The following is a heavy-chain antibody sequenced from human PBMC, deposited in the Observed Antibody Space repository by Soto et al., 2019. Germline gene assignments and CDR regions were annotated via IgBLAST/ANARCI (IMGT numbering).Heavy chain of an antibody. CDR1: GFTFSSYA. V-gene: IGHV3-23*01. Sequence: GGSLRLSCAASGFTFSSYAMSWLRQAPGKGLECVSSISDSGGSTYYADSVKGRFTISRDTSKNTLYLQMNSLRAEDTAVYYCAKDPNYYYDISAYYEVGYWGQGTLVTVSS. J-gene: IGHJ4*02. CDR2: ISDSGGST. D-gene: IGHD3-22*01. CDR3: AKDPNYYYDISAYYEVGY.